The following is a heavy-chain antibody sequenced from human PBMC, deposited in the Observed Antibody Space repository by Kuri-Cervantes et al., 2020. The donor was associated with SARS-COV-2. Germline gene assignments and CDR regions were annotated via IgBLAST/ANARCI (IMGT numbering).Heavy chain of an antibody. CDR1: GFPFRGYT. CDR2: ISYEGRGE. D-gene: IGHD6-13*01. J-gene: IGHJ4*02. Sequence: GGSLRLSCAASGFPFRGYTYFWVRQAPGKGLEWVAVISYEGRGENYADSVRGRFSISRDNSKNTEDLHMNNLRADDTGVYYCARAQSPAAAIDYWGQGTLVTVSS. CDR3: ARAQSPAAAIDY. V-gene: IGHV3-30*04.